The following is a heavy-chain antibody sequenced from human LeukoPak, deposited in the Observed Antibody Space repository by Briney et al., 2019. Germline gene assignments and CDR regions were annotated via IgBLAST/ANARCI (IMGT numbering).Heavy chain of an antibody. CDR3: AKDSGSYDWGHMHV. V-gene: IGHV3-23*01. CDR1: GFTFSTYA. CDR2: IGGSDGRT. D-gene: IGHD3-16*01. Sequence: GGSLRLSCAASGFTFSTYAMSWVRQAPGKGLEWVSLIGGSDGRTRYADSVKGRFTISRDNSKNTLYLQMNSLRAEDTAVYYCAKDSGSYDWGHMHVWGKGTTVTISS. J-gene: IGHJ6*03.